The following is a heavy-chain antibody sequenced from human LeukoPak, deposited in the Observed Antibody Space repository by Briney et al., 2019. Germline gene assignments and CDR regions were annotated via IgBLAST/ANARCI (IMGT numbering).Heavy chain of an antibody. Sequence: GGSLRLSCAASGFTVSSNYMSWVRQAPGKGLEWVAVISYDGSNKYYADSVKGRFTISRDNSKNTVYLQMSSLRAEDTAVYYCARVRVTGYSNFAYWGQGTLVTVSS. J-gene: IGHJ4*02. D-gene: IGHD3-9*01. CDR3: ARVRVTGYSNFAY. CDR2: ISYDGSNK. V-gene: IGHV3-30*14. CDR1: GFTVSSNY.